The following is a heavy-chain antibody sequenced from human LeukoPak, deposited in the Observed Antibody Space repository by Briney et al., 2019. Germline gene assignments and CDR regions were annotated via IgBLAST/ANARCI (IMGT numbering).Heavy chain of an antibody. CDR2: TSGSGGTI. CDR3: ARRNSRGDPNIDY. D-gene: IGHD2-21*02. V-gene: IGHV3-23*01. J-gene: IGHJ4*02. CDR1: GFTFSSYA. Sequence: GGSLRLSCAASGFTFSSYAMSWVRQAPGKGLEWVSTTSGSGGTIYYADSVKGRFTISRDNAKNSLYLQMNSLRAEDTAVYYCARRNSRGDPNIDYWARGTLVRVSS.